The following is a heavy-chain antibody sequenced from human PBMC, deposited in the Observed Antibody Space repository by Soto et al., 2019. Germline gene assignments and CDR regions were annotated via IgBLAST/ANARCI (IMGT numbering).Heavy chain of an antibody. V-gene: IGHV4-39*01. CDR1: GGSITSSGYF. J-gene: IGHJ3*02. D-gene: IGHD2-21*02. CDR3: ARHQNIMVVTAARGFDI. CDR2: IYYSGST. Sequence: SETLSLTCTVSGGSITSSGYFWVWVRQPPGKGLECIGNIYYSGSTYYSPSLKSRVTISVDTSKNQFSLKLNSVTAADTSIYYFARHQNIMVVTAARGFDIWGQGTMVTVSS.